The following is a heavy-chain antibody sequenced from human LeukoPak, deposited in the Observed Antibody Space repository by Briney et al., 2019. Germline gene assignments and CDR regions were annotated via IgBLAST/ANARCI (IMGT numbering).Heavy chain of an antibody. Sequence: GASVKASCKASGYTFTGYYMHWVRQAPGQGLEWMGWINPNSGGTNYAQKFQGRVTMTRDTSISTAYMELSRLRSDDTAVYYCARDGWDIVVVPAATLSIWGQGTLVTVSS. D-gene: IGHD2-2*01. CDR2: INPNSGGT. J-gene: IGHJ4*02. V-gene: IGHV1-2*02. CDR1: GYTFTGYY. CDR3: ARDGWDIVVVPAATLSI.